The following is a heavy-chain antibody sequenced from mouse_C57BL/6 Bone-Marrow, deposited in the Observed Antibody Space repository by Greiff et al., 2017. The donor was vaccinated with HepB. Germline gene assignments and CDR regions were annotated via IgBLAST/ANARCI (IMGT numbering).Heavy chain of an antibody. CDR3: ARAYYSNLYYFDY. J-gene: IGHJ2*01. V-gene: IGHV1-81*01. Sequence: QVQLQQSGAELARPGASVKLSCKASGYTFTSYGISWVKQSTGQGLEWIGEIYPRSGNTYYNEKFKGKATLTADKSSSTAYMELRSLTSEDSAVYFCARAYYSNLYYFDYWGQGTTLTVSS. D-gene: IGHD2-5*01. CDR2: IYPRSGNT. CDR1: GYTFTSYG.